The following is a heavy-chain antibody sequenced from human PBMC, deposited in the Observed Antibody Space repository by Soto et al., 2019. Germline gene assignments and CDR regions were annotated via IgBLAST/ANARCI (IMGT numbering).Heavy chain of an antibody. D-gene: IGHD5-18*01. Sequence: SVKVSCKASGGSFSSYTMSWVRQATGQGLEWMGRIIPILGIANYAQKFQGRVTITADKSTSTAYMELSSLRSEDTAVYYCARNRMVTIDYYYSGMDVWGQRTTVTVSS. V-gene: IGHV1-69*02. CDR3: ARNRMVTIDYYYSGMDV. CDR1: GGSFSSYT. J-gene: IGHJ6*02. CDR2: IIPILGIA.